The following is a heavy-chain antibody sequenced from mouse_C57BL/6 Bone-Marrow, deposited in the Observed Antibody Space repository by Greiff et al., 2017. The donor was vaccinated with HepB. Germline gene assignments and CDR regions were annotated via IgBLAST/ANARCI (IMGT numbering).Heavy chain of an antibody. J-gene: IGHJ3*01. CDR1: GYTFTSYW. D-gene: IGHD2-2*01. V-gene: IGHV1-55*01. Sequence: QVQLQQPGAELVKPGASVKMSCKASGYTFTSYWTTWVKQRPGQGLEWIGDIYPGSGSTNYNEKFKSKATLTVDTSSSTAYMQLRSLTSEDSAVYYCARMGGYDWFAYWGQGTLVTVSA. CDR3: ARMGGYDWFAY. CDR2: IYPGSGST.